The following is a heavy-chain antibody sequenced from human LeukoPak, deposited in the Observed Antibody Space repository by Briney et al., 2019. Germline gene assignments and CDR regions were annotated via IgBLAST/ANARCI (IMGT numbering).Heavy chain of an antibody. CDR1: GGSIRSYY. CDR3: ARHSSSWYPDY. V-gene: IGHV4-59*08. D-gene: IGHD6-13*01. CDR2: IHCTGST. J-gene: IGHJ4*02. Sequence: SETLSLTCTVSGGSIRSYYWSWIRQPPGKGLEWIGYIHCTGSTNYNPALKSRVTISVDTSKNQFSLQLSSVTATDTAVYFCARHSSSWYPDYWGQGTLATVSS.